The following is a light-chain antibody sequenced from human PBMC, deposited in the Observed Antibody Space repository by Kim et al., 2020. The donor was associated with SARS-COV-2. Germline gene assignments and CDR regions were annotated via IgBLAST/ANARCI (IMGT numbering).Light chain of an antibody. CDR3: QLRSTWPPIT. CDR1: QSVSNY. J-gene: IGKJ5*01. V-gene: IGKV3-11*01. Sequence: SPGERVTLSCRASQSVSNYLGWYQQRPGQPPRLLIYDVSNRAPGIPARFSGSGSGTDFTLTISSLEPEDFAVYYCQLRSTWPPITFGQGTRLEIK. CDR2: DVS.